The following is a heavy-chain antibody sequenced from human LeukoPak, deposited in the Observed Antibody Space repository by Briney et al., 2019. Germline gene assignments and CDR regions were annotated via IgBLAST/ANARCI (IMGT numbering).Heavy chain of an antibody. V-gene: IGHV7-4-1*02. CDR3: ARDSLALRYFDWLFTPVFDY. J-gene: IGHJ4*02. D-gene: IGHD3-9*01. CDR2: INTNTGNP. Sequence: ASVKVSCKASGYTFTSYAMNWVRQAPGRGLEWMGWINTNTGNPTYAQGFTGRFVFSLDTSVSTAYLQISSLKAEDTAVYYCARDSLALRYFDWLFTPVFDYWGQGTLVTVSS. CDR1: GYTFTSYA.